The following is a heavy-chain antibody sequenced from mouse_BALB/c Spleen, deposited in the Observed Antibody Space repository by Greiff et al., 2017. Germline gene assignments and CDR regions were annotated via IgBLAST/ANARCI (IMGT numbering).Heavy chain of an antibody. CDR3: ARSPYGYFDY. Sequence: EVQLQQSAPDLVKPSQSLSLTCTVTGYSITSGYSWHWIRQFPGDKLECMGYIHYSGSTIYNPSLKIRISVTRVTSKNQFFLQLNSVTTEDTATYYCARSPYGYFDYWGQGTSVPVSS. V-gene: IGHV3-1*02. D-gene: IGHD1-2*01. CDR1: GYSITSGYS. J-gene: IGHJ4*01. CDR2: IHYSGST.